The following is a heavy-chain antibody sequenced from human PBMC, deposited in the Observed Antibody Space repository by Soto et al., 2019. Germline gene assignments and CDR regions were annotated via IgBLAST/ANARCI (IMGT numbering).Heavy chain of an antibody. CDR3: ARGGWSMDV. CDR1: GGSISSLD. CDR2: IHYSGST. V-gene: IGHV4-59*11. Sequence: PSETLCLRCTVAGGSISSLDWSWVRQPPGKGLEWIGYIHYSGSTSYNPSLKSRVTMLVDTSKNQFSLRLSSVTAADTAVYYCARGGWSMDVWGQGTTVIVSS. J-gene: IGHJ6*02. D-gene: IGHD2-15*01.